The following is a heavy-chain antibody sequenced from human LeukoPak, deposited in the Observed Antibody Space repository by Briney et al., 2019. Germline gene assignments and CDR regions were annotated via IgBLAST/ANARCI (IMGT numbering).Heavy chain of an antibody. J-gene: IGHJ4*02. CDR3: ARGRFSGPDEY. D-gene: IGHD6-19*01. Sequence: SGGSLRLSCAVSEFSVSSNYMNWVRQAPGKGLECVSVIYSGGATYYADSVRGRFTISRDNSKNMVSLQMTSLGAEDTAVYYCARGRFSGPDEYWGQGTLVTVSS. V-gene: IGHV3-53*01. CDR1: EFSVSSNY. CDR2: IYSGGAT.